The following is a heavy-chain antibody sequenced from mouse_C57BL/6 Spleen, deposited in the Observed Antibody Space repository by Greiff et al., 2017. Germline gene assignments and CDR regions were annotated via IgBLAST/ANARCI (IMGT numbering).Heavy chain of an antibody. CDR1: GFTFSDAW. J-gene: IGHJ4*01. V-gene: IGHV6-6*01. CDR2: IRNKANNHAT. D-gene: IGHD4-1*02. CDR3: TQLGREYAMDY. Sequence: EVQVVESGGGLVQPGGSMKLSCAASGFTFSDAWMDWVRQSPEKGLEWVAEIRNKANNHATYYAESVKGRFTISRDDSKSSVYLQMNSLRAEDTGIYYCTQLGREYAMDYWGQGTSVTVSS.